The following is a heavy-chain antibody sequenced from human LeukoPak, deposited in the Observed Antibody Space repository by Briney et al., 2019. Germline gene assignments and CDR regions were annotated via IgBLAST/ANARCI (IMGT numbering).Heavy chain of an antibody. CDR3: ARDASGYVGYYYMYV. CDR1: GFTFSSYE. CDR2: ISSSGSTI. D-gene: IGHD5-12*01. V-gene: IGHV3-48*03. J-gene: IGHJ6*03. Sequence: GGSLRLSCAASGFTFSSYEMNWVRQAPGKGLEWVSYISSSGSTIYYADSVKGRFTISRDNAKNSLYLQMNSLRAEDTAVYYCARDASGYVGYYYMYVWGKGTTVTISS.